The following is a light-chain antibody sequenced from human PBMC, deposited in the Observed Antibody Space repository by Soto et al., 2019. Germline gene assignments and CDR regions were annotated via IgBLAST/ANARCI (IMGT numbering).Light chain of an antibody. V-gene: IGLV2-23*01. CDR3: CSYAENNILL. J-gene: IGLJ2*01. CDR2: EGS. Sequence: QSVLTQPASVSGSPGQSITISCTGTSSDVGTYNLVSWYQHHPGKAPKLMIYEGSRRPSGVSNRFSGSKSANTASLTISGLQAEDEANYNCCSYAENNILLFGGGTKVTVL. CDR1: SSDVGTYNL.